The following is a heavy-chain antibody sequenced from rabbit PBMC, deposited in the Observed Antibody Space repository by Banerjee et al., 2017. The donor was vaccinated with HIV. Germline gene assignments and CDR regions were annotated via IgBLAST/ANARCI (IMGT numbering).Heavy chain of an antibody. CDR2: MDPGSRSTT. D-gene: IGHD4-1*01. CDR3: ARDLAGVIGWNFDL. Sequence: SGFSFSNGYVMCWVRQAPGKGLEWIACMDPGSRSTTFYASWAKGRFTISKTSSTTVTLQMTSLTAADTATYFCARDLAGVIGWNFDLWGPGTLVTVS. V-gene: IGHV1S40*01. CDR1: GFSFSNGYV. J-gene: IGHJ4*01.